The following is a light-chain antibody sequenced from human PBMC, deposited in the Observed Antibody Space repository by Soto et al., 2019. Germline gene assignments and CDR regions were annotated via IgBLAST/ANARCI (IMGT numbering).Light chain of an antibody. J-gene: IGKJ2*01. CDR3: QQRTNWHPKYT. Sequence: EIVLTQSPATLSLSPGERATLSCRASQSVSSYLAWYQQKPGQAPRLLIYDASNRATGIPARFSGSGSGTDLTLTISSLEPEDFAVYYCQQRTNWHPKYTFGQGTKLEIK. CDR2: DAS. CDR1: QSVSSY. V-gene: IGKV3-11*01.